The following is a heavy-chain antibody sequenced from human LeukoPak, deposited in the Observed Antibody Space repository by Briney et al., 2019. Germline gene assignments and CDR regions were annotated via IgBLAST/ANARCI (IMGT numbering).Heavy chain of an antibody. Sequence: KTSETLSLTCTVSGGSISSYYWSWIRQPPGKGLEWIGYIYYSGSTNYNPSLKSRVTISVDKSKNQFSLKLSSVTAADTAVYYCARGYSSSWYYFDYWGQGTLVTVSS. V-gene: IGHV4-59*01. D-gene: IGHD6-13*01. CDR2: IYYSGST. CDR1: GGSISSYY. CDR3: ARGYSSSWYYFDY. J-gene: IGHJ4*02.